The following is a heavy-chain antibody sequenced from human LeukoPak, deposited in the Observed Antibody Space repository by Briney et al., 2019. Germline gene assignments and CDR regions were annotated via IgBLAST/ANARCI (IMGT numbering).Heavy chain of an antibody. CDR1: GYTFTGYY. V-gene: IGHV1-2*04. D-gene: IGHD3-10*01. J-gene: IGHJ6*02. CDR3: ARDLNMVRGVISYYYYGMDV. Sequence: ASVKVSCKASGYTFTGYYMHWVRQAPGQGLEWMGWINPNSGGTNYAQKFQGWVTMTRDTSISTAYMELSRLRSDDTAVYYCARDLNMVRGVISYYYYGMDVWGQGTTVTVSS. CDR2: INPNSGGT.